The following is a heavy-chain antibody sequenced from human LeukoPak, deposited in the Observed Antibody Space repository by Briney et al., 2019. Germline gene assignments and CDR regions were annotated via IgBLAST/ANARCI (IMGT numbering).Heavy chain of an antibody. CDR1: GYTFTSYA. CDR2: INTNTGNP. J-gene: IGHJ6*03. CDR3: ARDELLWFGAGDYYYYMDV. V-gene: IGHV7-4-1*02. Sequence: ASVTVSCKASGYTFTSYAMNWVRQAPGQGLEWMGWINTNTGNPTYAQGFTGRFVFSLDTSVSTAYLQISSLKAEDTAVYYCARDELLWFGAGDYYYYMDVWGKGTTVTVSS. D-gene: IGHD3-10*01.